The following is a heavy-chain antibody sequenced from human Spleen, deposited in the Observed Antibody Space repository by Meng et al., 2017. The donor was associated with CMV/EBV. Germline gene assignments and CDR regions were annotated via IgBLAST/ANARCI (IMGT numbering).Heavy chain of an antibody. J-gene: IGHJ4*02. CDR3: ARHNLGAISGSDY. D-gene: IGHD3-16*01. Sequence: GDSLKIACRVSGYTFTGYWIAWVRQMPGKGLEWMGIIHPSDSETRYSPSFQGQVTLSVDKSITTAYLHWSNLKASDTAMYYCARHNLGAISGSDYWGQGTLVTVSS. V-gene: IGHV5-51*01. CDR1: GYTFTGYW. CDR2: IHPSDSET.